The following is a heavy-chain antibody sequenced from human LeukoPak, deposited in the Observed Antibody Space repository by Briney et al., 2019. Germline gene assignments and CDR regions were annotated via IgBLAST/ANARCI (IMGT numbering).Heavy chain of an antibody. CDR1: GGSISSGSYY. CDR2: IYTSGST. V-gene: IGHV4-61*02. J-gene: IGHJ4*02. CDR3: ARHGDNDYFDY. D-gene: IGHD4-23*01. Sequence: SETLSLTCTVSGGSISSGSYYWSWIRQPAGKGLEWIGRIYTSGSTNYNPSLKSRVTISVDTSKNQFSLKLNSVTAADTAVYYCARHGDNDYFDYWGQGTLVTVSS.